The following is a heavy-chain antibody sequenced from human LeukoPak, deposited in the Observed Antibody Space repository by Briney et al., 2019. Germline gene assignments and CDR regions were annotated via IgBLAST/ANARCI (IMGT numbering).Heavy chain of an antibody. D-gene: IGHD3-16*01. Sequence: PSGTLSLTCAVSGGSISSSNWWSWVRQPPGKGLEWIGEIYHSGSTNYNPSLKSRVTISVDKSKNQFSLNLSSVTAADTAVYYCASLRDYVVSGSPRYWGQGTLVTVSS. CDR2: IYHSGST. CDR1: GGSISSSNW. J-gene: IGHJ4*02. CDR3: ASLRDYVVSGSPRY. V-gene: IGHV4-4*02.